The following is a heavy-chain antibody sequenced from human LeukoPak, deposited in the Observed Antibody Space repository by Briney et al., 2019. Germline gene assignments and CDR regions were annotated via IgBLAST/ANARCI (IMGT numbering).Heavy chain of an antibody. CDR1: GFTFSSYW. CDR2: ITQDASEK. Sequence: GGSLRLSCAASGFTFSSYWMRWVRQAPGKGGEGVANITQDASEKYYLDSVKRLFTISRDNAKNSLYLQMNTLRAEDTPVYYCARDLSGWELQEYGGQGTLATVSA. J-gene: IGHJ4*02. D-gene: IGHD1-26*01. V-gene: IGHV3-7*01. CDR3: ARDLSGWELQEY.